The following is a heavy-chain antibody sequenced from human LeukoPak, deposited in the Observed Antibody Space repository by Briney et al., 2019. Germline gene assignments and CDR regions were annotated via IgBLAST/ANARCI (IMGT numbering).Heavy chain of an antibody. D-gene: IGHD6-13*01. J-gene: IGHJ4*02. Sequence: GGSLRLSCAASGFTFSSYTMHWVRQAPGKGLEWVAVISYDGSNKYYADSVKGRFTISRDNSKNTLYLQMNSLRAEDTAVYYCASIPPYIAAAGSYYFDYWGQGTLVTVSS. V-gene: IGHV3-30-3*01. CDR3: ASIPPYIAAAGSYYFDY. CDR1: GFTFSSYT. CDR2: ISYDGSNK.